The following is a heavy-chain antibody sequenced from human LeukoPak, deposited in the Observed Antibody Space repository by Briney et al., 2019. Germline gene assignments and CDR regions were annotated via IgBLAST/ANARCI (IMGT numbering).Heavy chain of an antibody. J-gene: IGHJ4*02. V-gene: IGHV3-21*01. CDR3: ARARMVRLCYFDF. CDR1: GFTLSSYS. D-gene: IGHD3-16*01. Sequence: PGGSLRLSCAASGFTLSSYSMNWVRQAPGKRLEWVSSISTSSSYIYYADSMKGRFTISRDNAKNSLYLQMNSLRAEDTAVYYCARARMVRLCYFDFWGQGSLVTVSS. CDR2: ISTSSSYI.